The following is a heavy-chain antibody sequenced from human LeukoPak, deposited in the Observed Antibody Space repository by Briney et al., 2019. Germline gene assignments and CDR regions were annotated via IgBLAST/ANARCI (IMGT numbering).Heavy chain of an antibody. CDR3: AKGNAFDP. CDR2: FSGSGRST. CDR1: GFTLSSYA. J-gene: IGHJ5*02. V-gene: IGHV3-23*01. Sequence: GGSLRLSCAASGFTLSSYAMSWVRQAPEKGLEWVSGFSGSGRSTFYADSVKGRFTISRDNSKNTLYLQMNSLRAEDTAVYYCAKGNAFDPWGQGTLVTVSS.